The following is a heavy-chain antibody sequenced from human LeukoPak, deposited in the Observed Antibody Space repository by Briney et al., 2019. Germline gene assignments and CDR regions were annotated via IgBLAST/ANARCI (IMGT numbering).Heavy chain of an antibody. CDR2: IYYSGST. CDR3: ARQLRGPYEYGRAV. D-gene: IGHD3-16*01. CDR1: GGSISSYD. V-gene: IGHV4-59*08. Sequence: SETLSLTCTASGGSISSYDWSWVRQPPGKGLEWIGYIYYSGSTNYNPSLKSRVTISVDTSKNQFSLKLSSVTAADTAVYYCARQLRGPYEYGRAVCGERTTVTVSS. J-gene: IGHJ6*04.